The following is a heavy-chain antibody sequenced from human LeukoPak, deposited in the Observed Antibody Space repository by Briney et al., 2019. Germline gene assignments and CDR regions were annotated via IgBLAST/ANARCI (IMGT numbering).Heavy chain of an antibody. CDR2: VSGSGDNT. J-gene: IGHJ6*03. D-gene: IGHD5-18*01. CDR1: GFSFRSYW. V-gene: IGHV3-23*01. CDR3: ACTAYYYYYLDV. Sequence: GGSLRLSCVGSGFSFRSYWLSWVRQAPGKGLEWVSAVSGSGDNTYYADSVKGRFTISRDNSKNTLYLHMSSLRAEDTAVYYCACTAYYYYYLDVWGKGTTVTVSS.